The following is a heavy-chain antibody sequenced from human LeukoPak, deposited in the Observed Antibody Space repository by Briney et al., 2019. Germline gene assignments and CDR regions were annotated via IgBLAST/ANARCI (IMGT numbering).Heavy chain of an antibody. V-gene: IGHV4-59*01. Sequence: SETLSLTCTVSGGSISSYYWSWIRQPPGKGLEWIGYIYYSGSTNYNPSLKSRVTISVDTSKNQFSLKLSSVTAADTAVYYCARNRIAPNNWFDPWGQGTLVTVSS. CDR2: IYYSGST. CDR1: GGSISSYY. D-gene: IGHD6-13*01. CDR3: ARNRIAPNNWFDP. J-gene: IGHJ5*02.